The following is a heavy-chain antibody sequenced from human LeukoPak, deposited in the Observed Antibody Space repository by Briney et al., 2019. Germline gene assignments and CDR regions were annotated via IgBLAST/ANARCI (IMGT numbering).Heavy chain of an antibody. CDR1: GFTFDDCA. CDR2: ISWNSGSI. V-gene: IGHV3-9*01. J-gene: IGHJ4*02. D-gene: IGHD3-22*01. CDR3: AKTLGGYLSRGFDY. Sequence: GGSLRLSCAASGFTFDDCAMHWVRQAPGKGLEWVSGISWNSGSIGYADSVKGRFTISRDNAKNSLYLQMNSLRAEDTALYYCAKTLGGYLSRGFDYWGQGTLVTVSS.